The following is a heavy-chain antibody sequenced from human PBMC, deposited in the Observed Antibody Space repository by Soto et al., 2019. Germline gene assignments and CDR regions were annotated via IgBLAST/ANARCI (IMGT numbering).Heavy chain of an antibody. CDR2: ISSSSSYI. Sequence: EVQLVESGGGLVKPGGSLRLSCAASGFTFSSYSMNWVRQAPGKGLEWVSSISSSSSYIYYADSVKGRFTISRDNAKNSLYLQMNSLRAEDTAVYYCARLTIFRAEGYYYYYMDVWGKGTTVTVSS. V-gene: IGHV3-21*01. D-gene: IGHD3-3*01. CDR3: ARLTIFRAEGYYYYYMDV. CDR1: GFTFSSYS. J-gene: IGHJ6*03.